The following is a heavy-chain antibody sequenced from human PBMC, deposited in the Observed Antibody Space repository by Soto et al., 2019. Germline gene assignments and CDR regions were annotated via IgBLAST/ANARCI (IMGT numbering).Heavy chain of an antibody. CDR1: GFTFSSYG. Sequence: QVQLVESGGGVVQPGRSLRLSCAASGFTFSSYGMHWVRQAPGKGLEWVAVISYDGSNKYYADSVKGRFTISRDNSKNTLYLQMNSLRAEDTAVYYCAKDRGIAAAGTSAFDIWGQGTMVTASS. V-gene: IGHV3-30*18. D-gene: IGHD6-13*01. CDR2: ISYDGSNK. J-gene: IGHJ3*02. CDR3: AKDRGIAAAGTSAFDI.